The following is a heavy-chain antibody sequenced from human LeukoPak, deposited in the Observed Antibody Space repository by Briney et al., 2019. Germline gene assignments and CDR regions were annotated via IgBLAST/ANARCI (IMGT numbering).Heavy chain of an antibody. D-gene: IGHD3-22*01. CDR1: GYTFTSYY. J-gene: IGHJ4*02. CDR2: INPNSGGT. Sequence: GASVKVSCKASGYTFTSYYMHWVRQAPGQGLEWMGWINPNSGGTNYAQKFQGRVTMTRDTSISTAYMELSRLRSDDTAVYYCARGKNNYDSSGYYVYWGQGTLVTVSS. CDR3: ARGKNNYDSSGYYVY. V-gene: IGHV1-2*02.